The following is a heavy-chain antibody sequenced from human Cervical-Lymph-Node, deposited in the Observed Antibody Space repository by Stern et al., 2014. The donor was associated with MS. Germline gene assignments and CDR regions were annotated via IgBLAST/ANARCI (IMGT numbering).Heavy chain of an antibody. Sequence: VQLVQSGAEVKKPGDSVRVSCKASGYTFTNYGISWVRQAPGQGPEWMGWISGYNGNTNYAQNVQGRVTMTTDASTSTAYMELRSPRTDGSAVYYWVKARYPGDYYYGLHVWGQGTTVAVSS. J-gene: IGHJ6*02. CDR1: GYTFTNYG. CDR2: ISGYNGNT. V-gene: IGHV1-18*04. CDR3: VKARYPGDYYYGLHV. D-gene: IGHD3-9*01.